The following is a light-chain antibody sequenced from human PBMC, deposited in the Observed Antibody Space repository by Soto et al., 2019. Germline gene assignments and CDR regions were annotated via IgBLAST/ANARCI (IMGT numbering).Light chain of an antibody. Sequence: DIQIIQSPSSLSASVEDRVIITCRASQSISNHLNWYQQKPGKAPKLLIYAASTLQSGVPSRFSGSGSGTEFTLTISSLQPEDFATYYCQQLDSYPITFGQGTRLEIK. J-gene: IGKJ5*01. CDR2: AAS. CDR1: QSISNH. V-gene: IGKV1-17*01. CDR3: QQLDSYPIT.